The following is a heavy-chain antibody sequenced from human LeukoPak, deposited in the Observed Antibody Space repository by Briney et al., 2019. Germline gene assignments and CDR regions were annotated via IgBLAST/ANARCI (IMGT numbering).Heavy chain of an antibody. V-gene: IGHV1-18*01. Sequence: ASVKVSCKASGGTFSSYAISWVRQAPGQGLEWMGWISAYNGNTNYAQKLQGRVTMTTDTSTSTAYMELRSLRSDDTAVYYCARTNELDAFDIWGQGTMVTVSS. CDR1: GGTFSSYA. CDR3: ARTNELDAFDI. D-gene: IGHD1-1*01. CDR2: ISAYNGNT. J-gene: IGHJ3*02.